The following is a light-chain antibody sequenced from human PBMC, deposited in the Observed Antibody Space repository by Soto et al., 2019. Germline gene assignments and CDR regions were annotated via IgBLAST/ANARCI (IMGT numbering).Light chain of an antibody. CDR1: QSVSSSY. V-gene: IGKV3-20*01. CDR2: GAS. CDR3: QQYGSSRNT. J-gene: IGKJ4*01. Sequence: EIVLTQSPGTLSLSPGERATLSCRASQSVSSSYLAWYQQKPGQAPRLLIYGASSRATGIPDRFSGSGSRTDFTLTISRLEPEDFAVYYCQQYGSSRNTFGGGTKVEIK.